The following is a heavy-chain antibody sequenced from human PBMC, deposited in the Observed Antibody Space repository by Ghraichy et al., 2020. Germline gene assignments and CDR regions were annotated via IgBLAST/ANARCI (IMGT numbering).Heavy chain of an antibody. J-gene: IGHJ6*02. CDR1: GGSFSGYY. CDR2: INHSGST. V-gene: IGHV4-34*01. D-gene: IGHD3-10*01. CDR3: ARGSRYYGSGSYYSTPYYYGMDV. Sequence: SQTLSLTCAVYGGSFSGYYWSWIRQPPGKGLEWIGEINHSGSTNYNPSLKSRVTISVDTSKNQFSLKLSSVTAADTAVYYCARGSRYYGSGSYYSTPYYYGMDVWGQGTTVTVSS.